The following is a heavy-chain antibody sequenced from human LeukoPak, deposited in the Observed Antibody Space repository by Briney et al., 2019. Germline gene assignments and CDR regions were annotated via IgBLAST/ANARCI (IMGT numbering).Heavy chain of an antibody. V-gene: IGHV1-18*01. Sequence: GASVKVSCKASGYTFTSYGISWVRQAPGQGLEWMGWISAYNGNTNYAQKLQGRVTMTTDTSTSTAYTELRSLRSDDTAVYYCARAKYYYGSGSYYPDYWGQGTLVTVSS. D-gene: IGHD3-10*01. CDR2: ISAYNGNT. CDR1: GYTFTSYG. J-gene: IGHJ4*02. CDR3: ARAKYYYGSGSYYPDY.